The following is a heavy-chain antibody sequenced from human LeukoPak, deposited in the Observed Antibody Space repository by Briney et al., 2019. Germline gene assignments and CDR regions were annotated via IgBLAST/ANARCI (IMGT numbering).Heavy chain of an antibody. D-gene: IGHD3-22*01. Sequence: AGGSLRLSCVAAEFTFSTYSMNWVRQAPGKGPEWVSYISSSSSTIYYADSVRGRFTISRDDAENSLYLQMNSLRAEDTAVYYCARDQGSSGYGPYDAFDIWGQGTMVTVSS. V-gene: IGHV3-48*04. J-gene: IGHJ3*02. CDR3: ARDQGSSGYGPYDAFDI. CDR1: EFTFSTYS. CDR2: ISSSSSTI.